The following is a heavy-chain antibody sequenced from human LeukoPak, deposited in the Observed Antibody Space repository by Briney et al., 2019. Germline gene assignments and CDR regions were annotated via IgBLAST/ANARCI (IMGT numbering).Heavy chain of an antibody. J-gene: IGHJ6*03. V-gene: IGHV4-4*09. Sequence: SETLSLTCTVSGVSISSYYWSWIRQPPGKGLEWIGYIYTSGGTNYNPSLKSRVTISVDTSKNQFSLKLSSVTAADTAVYYCARGRYCGGDCYSDYYYYMDVWGKGTTVTVSS. D-gene: IGHD2-21*02. CDR2: IYTSGGT. CDR3: ARGRYCGGDCYSDYYYYMDV. CDR1: GVSISSYY.